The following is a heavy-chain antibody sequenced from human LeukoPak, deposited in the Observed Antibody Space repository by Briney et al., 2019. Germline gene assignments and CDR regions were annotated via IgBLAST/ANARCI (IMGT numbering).Heavy chain of an antibody. D-gene: IGHD3-22*01. V-gene: IGHV3-23*01. CDR2: ISNSDGRT. J-gene: IGHJ4*02. CDR3: AKRGVVIRVILVGFHKEAYYFDS. CDR1: GITLSNYG. Sequence: GGSLRLSCAVSGITLSNYGMSWVRQAPGKGLEWVAGISNSDGRTNYADSVKGRFTISRDNPKNTLYLQMNSLRAEDTAVYFCAKRGVVIRVILVGFHKEAYYFDSWGQGALVTVSS.